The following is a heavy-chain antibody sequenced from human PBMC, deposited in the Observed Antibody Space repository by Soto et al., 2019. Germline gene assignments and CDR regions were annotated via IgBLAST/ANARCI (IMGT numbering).Heavy chain of an antibody. D-gene: IGHD1-26*01. CDR3: AKHTPVGVYNWFDP. V-gene: IGHV3-23*01. Sequence: LRLSCAASGFTFSSYAMSWVRQAPGKGLEWVSAISGSGGSTYYADSVKGRFTISRDNSKNALYLQMNSLRAEDTAVYYCAKHTPVGVYNWFDPWGQGTLVTVSS. CDR2: ISGSGGST. CDR1: GFTFSSYA. J-gene: IGHJ5*02.